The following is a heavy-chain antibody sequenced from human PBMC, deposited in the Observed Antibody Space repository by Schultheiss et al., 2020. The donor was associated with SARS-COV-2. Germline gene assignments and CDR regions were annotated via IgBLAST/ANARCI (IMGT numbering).Heavy chain of an antibody. D-gene: IGHD4-17*01. CDR1: GGSISSYY. V-gene: IGHV4-59*06. J-gene: IGHJ4*02. CDR3: ASAGVDGDYTKPYYFDY. Sequence: SETLSLTCTVSGGSISSYYWSWIRQHPGKGLEWIGYIYYSGSTYYNPSLKSRVTISVDTSKNQFSLKLSSVTAADTAVYYCASAGVDGDYTKPYYFDYWGQGTLVTVSS. CDR2: IYYSGST.